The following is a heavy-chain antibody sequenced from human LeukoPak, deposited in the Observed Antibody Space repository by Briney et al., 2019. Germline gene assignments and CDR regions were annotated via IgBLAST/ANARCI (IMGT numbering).Heavy chain of an antibody. CDR3: ARGIRYYYYYYMDV. CDR2: VHYSGST. V-gene: IGHV4-39*07. J-gene: IGHJ6*03. Sequence: SETLSLTCSVSGGSISSSSYFWGWIRQPPGKGLEWIASVHYSGSTYYNPSLKSRVTISVDTSKNQFSLKLSSVTAADTAVYYCARGIRYYYYYYMDVWGKGTTVTVSS. D-gene: IGHD2-21*01. CDR1: GGSISSSSYF.